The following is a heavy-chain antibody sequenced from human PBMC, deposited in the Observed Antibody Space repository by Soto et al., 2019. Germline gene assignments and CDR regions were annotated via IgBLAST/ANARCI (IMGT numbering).Heavy chain of an antibody. CDR1: GFTFTSSA. CDR3: AAAVVYDSSGYYRGRLSAFDT. V-gene: IGHV1-58*02. CDR2: IVVGSGNT. D-gene: IGHD3-22*01. Sequence: QMQLVQSGPEVKKPGTSVKVSCKASGFTFTSSAMQWVRQARGQRLEWIGWIVVGSGNTNYAQKFQARGTITRDMSTSTAHMALSSLRSAPTAVYYCAAAVVYDSSGYYRGRLSAFDTWGQGTMVTVSS. J-gene: IGHJ3*02.